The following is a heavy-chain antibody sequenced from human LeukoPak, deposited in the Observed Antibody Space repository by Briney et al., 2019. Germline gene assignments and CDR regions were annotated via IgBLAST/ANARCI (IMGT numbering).Heavy chain of an antibody. D-gene: IGHD4-23*01. J-gene: IGHJ6*04. CDR3: ARSSRGGNARSSMGV. CDR2: IYFTGTT. CDR1: GGSISSY. V-gene: IGHV4-59*12. Sequence: SETLSLTCTVSGGSISSYWSWIRQSPGKGLEWIGYIYFTGTTNYNPSLKSRVTISVDPPKNQFSLKLSSVTAPDTAVYYCARSSRGGNARSSMGVWGKGTTVTVSS.